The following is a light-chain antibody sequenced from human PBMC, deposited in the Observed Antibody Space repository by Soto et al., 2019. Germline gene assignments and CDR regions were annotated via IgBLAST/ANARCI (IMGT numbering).Light chain of an antibody. J-gene: IGKJ4*01. CDR3: QQYNNWPPLT. Sequence: EIVMTQSPATLSVSPGERASLSCRASQSVSSNLAWYQQKPGHAPRLLIYGPSTRATGIPARFSGSGSETDYNLTISSLQSEDFAVYYCQQYNNWPPLTFGGGTKVEIK. CDR1: QSVSSN. V-gene: IGKV3-15*01. CDR2: GPS.